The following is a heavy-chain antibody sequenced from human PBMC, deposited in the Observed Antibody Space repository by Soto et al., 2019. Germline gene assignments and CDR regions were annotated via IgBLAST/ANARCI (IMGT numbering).Heavy chain of an antibody. CDR2: IIPIFGTA. CDR1: GGTFSSYA. CDR3: ARDRDSSGYYSVRYYFDY. D-gene: IGHD3-22*01. V-gene: IGHV1-69*13. Sequence: SVKVSCKASGGTFSSYAISWVRQAPGQGLEWMGGIIPIFGTANYAQKFQGRVTITADESTSTAYVELSSLRSEDTAVYYCARDRDSSGYYSVRYYFDYWGQGTLVTVSS. J-gene: IGHJ4*02.